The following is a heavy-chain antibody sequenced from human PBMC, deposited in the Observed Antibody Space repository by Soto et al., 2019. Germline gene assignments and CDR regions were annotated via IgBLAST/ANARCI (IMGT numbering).Heavy chain of an antibody. D-gene: IGHD3-9*01. CDR2: VYYTGST. V-gene: IGHV4-59*08. Sequence: PSETLSLTCTVSGGSISNFYWSWIRQPPGKGLEWIGYVYYTGSTSYNPSLKRRVTFSADSSRGQFSLRLNSVTAADTAVYYCARTFLGPDLLADSFVDYYYYMDVWGKGTTVTVS. CDR3: ARTFLGPDLLADSFVDYYYYMDV. J-gene: IGHJ6*03. CDR1: GGSISNFY.